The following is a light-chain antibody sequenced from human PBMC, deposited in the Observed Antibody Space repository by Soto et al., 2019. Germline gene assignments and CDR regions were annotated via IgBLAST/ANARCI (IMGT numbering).Light chain of an antibody. Sequence: DIQMTQSPSSLSASVGDRVTITCRASQSITSYLNWYQQKPGKAPKLLMYAISTLQSGVPSRFGGSGSGTEFTLTISSLQHDDFATYYCQQRYSTPYTFGQGTKVDIK. CDR1: QSITSY. CDR3: QQRYSTPYT. J-gene: IGKJ2*01. CDR2: AIS. V-gene: IGKV1-39*01.